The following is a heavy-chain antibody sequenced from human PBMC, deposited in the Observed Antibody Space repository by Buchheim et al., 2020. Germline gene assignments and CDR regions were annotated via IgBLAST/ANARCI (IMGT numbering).Heavy chain of an antibody. CDR2: VNPRGGST. Sequence: QVQLVQSGAEVKKPGASVKVSCKASGYTFTNYYMHWVRQAPGQGLEWMGIVNPRGGSTSYAQKFQGRVTMTRDTSTSTVYMELSSLRSEDTAVYFCARGGVVLLPAASHWFDPWGQGTL. J-gene: IGHJ5*02. CDR3: ARGGVVLLPAASHWFDP. V-gene: IGHV1-46*01. CDR1: GYTFTNYY. D-gene: IGHD2-2*01.